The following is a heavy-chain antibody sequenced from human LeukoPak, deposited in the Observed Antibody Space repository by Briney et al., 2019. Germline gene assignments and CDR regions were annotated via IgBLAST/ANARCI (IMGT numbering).Heavy chain of an antibody. CDR1: GGSISSYY. D-gene: IGHD4-23*01. J-gene: IGHJ6*02. Sequence: SETLSLTCTVSGGSISSYYWSWIRQPPGKGLEWIGYIYYSGSTNYNPSLKSRVTISVDTSKNQFSLKLSSVTAADTAVYYCARRGLTVVRYYYGMDVWGQGTTVTVSS. V-gene: IGHV4-59*08. CDR2: IYYSGST. CDR3: ARRGLTVVRYYYGMDV.